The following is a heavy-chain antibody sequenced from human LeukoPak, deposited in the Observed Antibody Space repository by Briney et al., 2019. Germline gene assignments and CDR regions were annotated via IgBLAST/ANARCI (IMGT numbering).Heavy chain of an antibody. CDR1: GINISSYG. J-gene: IGHJ4*02. CDR3: ASPFCSGGSCRLYFEY. Sequence: GRSLRLSCATSGINISSYGMHWVRQAPGKGLEWVAVVSYDGSNKYYADSVKGRFTISRDNSKNTLYLQMNSLRAEDTAMYYCASPFCSGGSCRLYFEYWGQGTLVTVSS. D-gene: IGHD2-15*01. V-gene: IGHV3-30*03. CDR2: VSYDGSNK.